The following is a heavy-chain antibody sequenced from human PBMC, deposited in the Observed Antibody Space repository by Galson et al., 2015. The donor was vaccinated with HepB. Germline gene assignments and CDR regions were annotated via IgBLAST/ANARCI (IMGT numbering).Heavy chain of an antibody. J-gene: IGHJ6*03. CDR2: INAGDGNT. D-gene: IGHD3-16*01. V-gene: IGHV1-3*01. CDR3: ARGGIYYYYYYMDV. CDR1: GYTFSVYA. Sequence: SVKVSCKASGYTFSVYAMHWVRQAPGQGLEWMGWINAGDGNTKYSQKFQGSVTITRDTSASTAYMELSSLRSEDTAVYYCARGGIYYYYYYMDVWGKGTTVTVSS.